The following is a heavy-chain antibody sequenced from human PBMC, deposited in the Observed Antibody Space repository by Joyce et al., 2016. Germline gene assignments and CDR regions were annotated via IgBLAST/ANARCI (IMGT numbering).Heavy chain of an antibody. D-gene: IGHD4-11*01. CDR1: GYTFTRYG. J-gene: IGHJ3*02. CDR2: IRSYNGNT. V-gene: IGHV1-18*01. Sequence: QVRLVQSGPEVKKPGASVKVSCKASGYTFTRYGIRWVRQAPGQGREWMGWIRSYNGNTQDAEKVQGRVTMTTDTVTSTAYMELRSLRVDDTAVYYCARDPRLVITTQMSNDGFDIWGQGTAVIVSS. CDR3: ARDPRLVITTQMSNDGFDI.